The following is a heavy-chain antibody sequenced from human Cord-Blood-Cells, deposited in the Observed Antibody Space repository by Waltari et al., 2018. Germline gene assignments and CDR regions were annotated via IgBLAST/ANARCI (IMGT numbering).Heavy chain of an antibody. CDR3: ARATMDV. J-gene: IGHJ6*03. Sequence: VQLLESVGVLTQPGRSLRLSCAASGLTVRSNYRRWVRQAPGKGLEWVSVIYSGGSTYYADSVKGRFTISRDNSKNTLYLQMNSLRAEDTAVYYCARATMDVWGKGTTVTVSS. CDR1: GLTVRSNY. CDR2: IYSGGST. V-gene: IGHV3-53*01.